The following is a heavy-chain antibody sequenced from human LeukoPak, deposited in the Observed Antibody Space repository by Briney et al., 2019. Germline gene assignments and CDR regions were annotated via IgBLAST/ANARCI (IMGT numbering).Heavy chain of an antibody. V-gene: IGHV4-61*02. Sequence: SQTLSLTCTVSGDSISSGNYYWSWIRQPAGKGLEWIGRIWADGAPTYRPSLKSRVTISVDTSKNQFSLRLSSVTAADTAAYYCAREVGVVPAAALNWFDPWGQGTLVTVSS. D-gene: IGHD2-2*01. CDR1: GDSISSGNYY. CDR3: AREVGVVPAAALNWFDP. J-gene: IGHJ5*02. CDR2: IWADGAP.